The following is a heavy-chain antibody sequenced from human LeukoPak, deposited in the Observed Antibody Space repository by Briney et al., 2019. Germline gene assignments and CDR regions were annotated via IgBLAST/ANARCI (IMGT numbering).Heavy chain of an antibody. CDR1: GFTFSSYA. CDR3: AKGSATHHLRYFDY. J-gene: IGHJ4*02. CDR2: ISGSGGST. V-gene: IGHV3-23*01. Sequence: GGSLRLSCAASGFTFSSYAMSWVRQAPGKGLEWVSTISGSGGSTYYADSVKGRFTISRDNSKDTLYLQMNSLRAEDTAVYYCAKGSATHHLRYFDYWGQGTLVTVSS.